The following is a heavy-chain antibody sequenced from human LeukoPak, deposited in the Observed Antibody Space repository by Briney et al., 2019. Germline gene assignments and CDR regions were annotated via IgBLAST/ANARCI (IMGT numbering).Heavy chain of an antibody. Sequence: GESLKISCKGSGSSFTSYWIGWARQMPGKGLYRMEIIYPGASDTSYSPSFQGQVTISAAKSISTAYLQWSSLKASDTAMYYCARLGGKGNDYWGQGTLVTVSS. J-gene: IGHJ4*02. D-gene: IGHD4-23*01. CDR2: IYPGASDT. CDR1: GSSFTSYW. CDR3: ARLGGKGNDY. V-gene: IGHV5-51*01.